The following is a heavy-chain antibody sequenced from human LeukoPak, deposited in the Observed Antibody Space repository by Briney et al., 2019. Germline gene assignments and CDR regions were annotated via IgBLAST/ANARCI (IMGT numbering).Heavy chain of an antibody. CDR1: GYTLTELS. J-gene: IGHJ4*02. CDR2: FDPEDGET. D-gene: IGHD3-3*01. V-gene: IGHV1-24*01. Sequence: GASVKVSCKVSGYTLTELSMHWVRQAPGKGLEWMGGFDPEDGETIYAQKFQGRVTMTEDPSTDTAYMELSSRRSEDTAVYCCATVEVRPYAVWSGYSYWGQGTLVTVSS. CDR3: ATVEVRPYAVWSGYSY.